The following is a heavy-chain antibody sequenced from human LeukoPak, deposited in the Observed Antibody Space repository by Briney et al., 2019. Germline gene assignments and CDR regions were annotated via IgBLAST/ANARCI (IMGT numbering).Heavy chain of an antibody. V-gene: IGHV3-23*01. Sequence: GGSLRLSCAASGITFTNYAMSWVRQAPGKGLEWVSSISGSGGSTYYADSVKGRLTISRDNSKNTLYLQMNSLRAEDAAVYYCAKVAATLFGFFDYWGQGTLVTVSS. J-gene: IGHJ4*02. CDR3: AKVAATLFGFFDY. CDR2: ISGSGGST. D-gene: IGHD3-10*02. CDR1: GITFTNYA.